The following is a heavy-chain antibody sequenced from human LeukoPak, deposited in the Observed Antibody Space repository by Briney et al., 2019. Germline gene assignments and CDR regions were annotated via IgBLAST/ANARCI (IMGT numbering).Heavy chain of an antibody. V-gene: IGHV4-34*01. CDR1: GGSFSGYY. D-gene: IGHD3-3*01. J-gene: IGHJ5*02. CDR3: ARGLGYYDFWSGYSNWFDP. CDR2: INHSGST. Sequence: PSETLSLTCAVYGGSFSGYYSSWIRQPPGKGLEWIGEINHSGSTNYNPSLKSRVTISVDTSKNQFSLKLSSVTAADTAVYYCARGLGYYDFWSGYSNWFDPWGQGTLVTVSS.